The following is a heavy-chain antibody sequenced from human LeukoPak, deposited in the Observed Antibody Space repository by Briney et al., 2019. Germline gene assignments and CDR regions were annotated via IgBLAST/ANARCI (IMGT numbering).Heavy chain of an antibody. CDR2: IYYSGST. CDR3: ARDVFSGSAGGL. J-gene: IGHJ3*01. V-gene: IGHV4-31*03. D-gene: IGHD1-26*01. CDR1: GGSISSGGYY. Sequence: SETLSLTCIVSGGSISSGGYYWSWIRQHPGKGLEWIGYIYYSGSTYYNPSLKSRVTISVDTSKNQFSLKLSSVTAADTAVYYCARDVFSGSAGGLWGQGTMVTVSS.